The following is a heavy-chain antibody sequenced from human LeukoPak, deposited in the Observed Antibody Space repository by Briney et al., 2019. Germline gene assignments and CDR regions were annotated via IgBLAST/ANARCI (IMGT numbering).Heavy chain of an antibody. J-gene: IGHJ6*02. CDR1: GGSFSGYY. CDR3: ARENGRSIATRYYYYYYGMDV. D-gene: IGHD6-6*01. Sequence: PSETLSLTCAVYGGSFSGYYWSWIRQPPGKGLEWIGEINHSGSTNYNPSLKSRVTISVDTSKNQFSLKLSSVTAADTAVYYCARENGRSIATRYYYYYYGMDVWGQGTTVTVSS. V-gene: IGHV4-34*01. CDR2: INHSGST.